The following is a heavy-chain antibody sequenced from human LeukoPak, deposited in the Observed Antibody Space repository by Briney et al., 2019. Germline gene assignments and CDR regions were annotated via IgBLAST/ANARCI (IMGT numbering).Heavy chain of an antibody. CDR1: GGSVSSYY. CDR2: SHYSGST. Sequence: SETLSLTCTVSGGSVSSYYWSWIRQPPGKVLEWIGYSHYSGSTNYNPSLKSRVTISVDTSKNQFSLKLSSVTAADTAVYYCARDQTSKGDAFDIWGQGTMVTVPS. V-gene: IGHV4-59*02. CDR3: ARDQTSKGDAFDI. J-gene: IGHJ3*02.